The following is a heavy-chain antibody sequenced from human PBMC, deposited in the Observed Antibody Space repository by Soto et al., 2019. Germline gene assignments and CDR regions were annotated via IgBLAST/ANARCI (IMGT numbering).Heavy chain of an antibody. J-gene: IGHJ4*02. CDR1: GGSLSSSSYY. V-gene: IGHV4-39*01. Sequence: TSETLSLTCTVSGGSLSSSSYYWGWIRQPPGKGLEWIGSIYYSGSTYYNPSLKSRVTISVDTSKNQFSLKLSSVTAADTAVYYCASEHYDFWSDYEDFDYWGQGTLVTVSS. D-gene: IGHD3-3*01. CDR2: IYYSGST. CDR3: ASEHYDFWSDYEDFDY.